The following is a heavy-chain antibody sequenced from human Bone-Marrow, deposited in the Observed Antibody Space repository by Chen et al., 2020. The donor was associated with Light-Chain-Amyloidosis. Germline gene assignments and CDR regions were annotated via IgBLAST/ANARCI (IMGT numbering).Heavy chain of an antibody. CDR1: GYTFPNYW. CDR2: IYPDDSDA. J-gene: IGHJ4*02. Sequence: VKKPGESLKISCKGSGYTFPNYWIGWVRQMPGKGLEWMGVIYPDDSDARYSPSFEGQVTISADKSITTAYLQWRSLKASDTAMYYCARRRDGYNFDYWGQGTLVTVSS. V-gene: IGHV5-51*01. D-gene: IGHD5-12*01. CDR3: ARRRDGYNFDY.